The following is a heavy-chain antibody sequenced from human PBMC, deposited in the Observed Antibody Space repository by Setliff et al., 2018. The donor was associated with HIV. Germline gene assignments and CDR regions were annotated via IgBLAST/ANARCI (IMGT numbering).Heavy chain of an antibody. D-gene: IGHD2-15*01. V-gene: IGHV3-48*03. CDR3: AKEASCSGGSCQFPSHYYYYMDV. CDR1: GLSFSSYE. CDR2: IYNTGSPT. J-gene: IGHJ6*03. Sequence: GGSLRLSCVASGLSFSSYEMNWVRQAPGKGLEWLSYIYNTGSPTYYADSVKGRFTISRDNSRNSVYLQMNSLTAEDTAYYYCAKEASCSGGSCQFPSHYYYYMDVWGKGTTVTVSS.